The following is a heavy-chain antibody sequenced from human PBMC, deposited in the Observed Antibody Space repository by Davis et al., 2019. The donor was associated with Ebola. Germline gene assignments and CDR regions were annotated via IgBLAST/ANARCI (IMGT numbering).Heavy chain of an antibody. CDR1: GFTFSSYA. J-gene: IGHJ4*02. CDR3: SRPTFYSDTSGPGY. Sequence: PGGSLRLSCAASGFTFSSYAMSWVRQAPGKGLEWVSSVSATGGATYYADSVKGRFTISRDNPRNTLYLQMSSLRAEDTAVYYCSRPTFYSDTSGPGYWGQGALVTVSS. D-gene: IGHD3-22*01. CDR2: VSATGGAT. V-gene: IGHV3-23*01.